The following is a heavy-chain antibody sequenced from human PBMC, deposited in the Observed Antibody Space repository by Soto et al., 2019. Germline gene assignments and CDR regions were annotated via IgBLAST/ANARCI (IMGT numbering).Heavy chain of an antibody. CDR1: GFTFSGHA. CDR3: ARDGQSLAPYPLDV. J-gene: IGHJ6*04. CDR2: IGYDGSNK. D-gene: IGHD6-19*01. V-gene: IGHV3-33*01. Sequence: QVQVVESGGGVVQPGRSLRLSCTASGFTFSGHAMHWVRQPPGKGLEWVAQIGYDGSNKYYAEPVKGRFTISRDNSKNTLHMQMDRQKVEDTSVYYCARDGQSLAPYPLDVSGKGTTVTVSS.